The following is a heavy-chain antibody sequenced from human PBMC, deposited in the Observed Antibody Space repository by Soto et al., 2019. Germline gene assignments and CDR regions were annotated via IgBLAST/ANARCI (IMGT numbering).Heavy chain of an antibody. V-gene: IGHV4-59*01. Sequence: SETLSLNCSVSGNSISSYYWSWLRQPPGKGLEWIGYIYYSGSTNYNPSLKSRVTISLDTSKNQFSLKLSSVTAADTAVYYCAASREGYTLGYWGQGTLVTVSS. D-gene: IGHD5-12*01. CDR3: AASREGYTLGY. CDR1: GNSISSYY. J-gene: IGHJ4*02. CDR2: IYYSGST.